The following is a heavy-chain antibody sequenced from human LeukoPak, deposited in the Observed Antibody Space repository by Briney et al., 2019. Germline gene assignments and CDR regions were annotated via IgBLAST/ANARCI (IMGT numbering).Heavy chain of an antibody. CDR2: IYSGGAT. Sequence: GGSLRLSCGASGFTFSSHWMSWVRQSPGRGLEWLSSIYSGGATYYADSVKGRFTISRDHSNNSVSLQMTNLRVEDTAIYYCARGAYRISWPGIDYWGQGILVTVSS. CDR3: ARGAYRISWPGIDY. CDR1: GFTFSSHW. V-gene: IGHV3-53*01. D-gene: IGHD3-16*02. J-gene: IGHJ4*02.